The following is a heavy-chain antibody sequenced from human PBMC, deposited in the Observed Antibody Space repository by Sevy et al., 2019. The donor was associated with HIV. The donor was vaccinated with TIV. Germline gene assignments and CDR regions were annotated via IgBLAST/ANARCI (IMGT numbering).Heavy chain of an antibody. V-gene: IGHV3-30-3*01. CDR3: ARDRGYTSGWSATGGFDY. CDR2: VSSDGSNK. J-gene: IGHJ4*02. CDR1: RFTFSTYA. D-gene: IGHD6-19*01. Sequence: GGSLRLSCTASRFTFSTYAMHWVRQTPGKGLEWVAVVSSDGSNKYYADSVKGRFSISRDNSKNTMFLQMNSLRDDDTALYYFARDRGYTSGWSATGGFDYWGQVTLVTVSS.